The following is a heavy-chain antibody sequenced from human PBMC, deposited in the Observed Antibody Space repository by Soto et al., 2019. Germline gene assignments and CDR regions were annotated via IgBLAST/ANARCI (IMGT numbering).Heavy chain of an antibody. CDR2: MFHSGST. Sequence: SETLSLSCSVSGYSISTGYYWGWIRQPPGKVLEWIGSMFHSGSTYYNPSLKSRVTVSLDTSKNQLSLKLTSVTAADTAVYYCAREDQWVAESPGEVFDIWGQGTKVTVS. CDR1: GYSISTGYY. J-gene: IGHJ3*02. CDR3: AREDQWVAESPGEVFDI. D-gene: IGHD6-19*01. V-gene: IGHV4-38-2*02.